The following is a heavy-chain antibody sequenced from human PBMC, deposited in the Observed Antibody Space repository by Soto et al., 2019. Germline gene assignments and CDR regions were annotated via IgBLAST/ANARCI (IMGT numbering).Heavy chain of an antibody. CDR2: ISSSSSTI. V-gene: IGHV3-48*02. CDR1: GFTFSSYS. CDR3: ARERSPDPGELLRGAFDY. J-gene: IGHJ4*02. Sequence: GGSLRLSCAASGFTFSSYSMNWVRQAPGKGLEWVSYISSSSSTIYYADSVKGRFTISRDNAKNSLYLQMNSLRDEDTAVYYCARERSPDPGELLRGAFDYWGQGTLVTVSS. D-gene: IGHD1-26*01.